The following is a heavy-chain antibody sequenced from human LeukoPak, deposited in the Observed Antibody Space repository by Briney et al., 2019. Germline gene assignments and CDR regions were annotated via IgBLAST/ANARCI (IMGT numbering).Heavy chain of an antibody. CDR1: GFTFSSYA. Sequence: GGSLRLSCAASGFTFSSYAMSWVRQAPGKGLEWVSAISGSGGSTYYADSVKGRFTISRDNSKNTLYLQMNSLRAEDTAVYYCAKRPYYYDSSGYSVYWGQGTLVTVSS. CDR3: AKRPYYYDSSGYSVY. D-gene: IGHD3-22*01. CDR2: ISGSGGST. V-gene: IGHV3-23*01. J-gene: IGHJ4*02.